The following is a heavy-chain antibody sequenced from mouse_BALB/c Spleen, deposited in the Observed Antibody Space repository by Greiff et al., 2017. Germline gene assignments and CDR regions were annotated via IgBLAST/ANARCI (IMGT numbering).Heavy chain of an antibody. V-gene: IGHV5-17*02. CDR2: ISSGSSTI. CDR3: EREETYYGSSSDVFDD. Sequence: EVQVVESGGGLVQPGGSRKLSCAASGFTFSSFGMHWVRQAPEKGLEWVAYISSGSSTIYYADTVKGRFTISRDNPKNTLFLQMTSLMSEDTAIYYCEREETYYGSSSDVFDDWGQGTTLTVAS. CDR1: GFTFSSFG. J-gene: IGHJ2*01. D-gene: IGHD1-1*01.